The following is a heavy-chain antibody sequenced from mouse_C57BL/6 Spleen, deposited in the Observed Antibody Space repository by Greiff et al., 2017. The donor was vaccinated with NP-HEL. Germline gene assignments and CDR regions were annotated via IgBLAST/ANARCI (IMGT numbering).Heavy chain of an antibody. CDR1: GFTFSDYG. CDR2: ISSGSSTI. V-gene: IGHV5-17*01. D-gene: IGHD2-3*01. J-gene: IGHJ3*01. Sequence: EVKLVESGGGLVKPGGSLKLSCAASGFTFSDYGMHWVRQAPEKGLEWVAYISSGSSTIYYADTVKGRFTISRDNAKNTLFLQLTSLRSEETAMYYCARGDGYSNWFAYWGQGTLVTVSA. CDR3: ARGDGYSNWFAY.